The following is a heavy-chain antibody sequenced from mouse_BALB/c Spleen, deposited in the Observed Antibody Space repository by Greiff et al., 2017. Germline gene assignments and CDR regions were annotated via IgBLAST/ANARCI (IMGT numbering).Heavy chain of an antibody. V-gene: IGHV5-9-3*01. D-gene: IGHD2-3*01. J-gene: IGHJ2*01. CDR3: AREIYDGYPLFDY. CDR1: GFTFSSYA. Sequence: EVKLEESGGGLVKPGGSLKLSCAASGFTFSSYAMSWVRQTPEKRLEWVATISSGGSYTYYPDSVKGRFTISRDNAKNTLYLQMSSLRSEDTAMYYCAREIYDGYPLFDYWGQGTTLTVSS. CDR2: ISSGGSYT.